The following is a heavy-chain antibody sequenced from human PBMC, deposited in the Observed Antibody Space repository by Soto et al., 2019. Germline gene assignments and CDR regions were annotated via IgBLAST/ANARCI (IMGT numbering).Heavy chain of an antibody. CDR1: GVSIGSNYY. Sequence: QVLLQESGPGLVQPSGTLSLSCVVSGVSIGSNYYWGWVRQPPGKGLEWLGDMSDIGSVNYNPSLRSPVTISMDKSQNQSPLKLNSVTAAATAVYYCARSLGWYAIDYWGQGTLVIVSS. D-gene: IGHD6-19*01. J-gene: IGHJ4*02. V-gene: IGHV4-4*02. CDR2: MSDIGSV. CDR3: ARSLGWYAIDY.